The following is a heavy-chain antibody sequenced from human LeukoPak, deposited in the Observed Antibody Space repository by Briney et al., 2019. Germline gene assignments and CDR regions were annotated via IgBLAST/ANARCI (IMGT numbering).Heavy chain of an antibody. D-gene: IGHD2-2*01. CDR1: GGTFSSYA. J-gene: IGHJ4*02. CDR2: INPNSGGT. CDR3: ARVNVVPAANFFDY. V-gene: IGHV1-2*02. Sequence: SVKVSCKASGGTFSSYAISWVRQAPGQGLEWMGWINPNSGGTNYAQKFQSRVTMTRDTSISTAYMELSRLRSDDTAVYYCARVNVVPAANFFDYWGQGTLVTVSS.